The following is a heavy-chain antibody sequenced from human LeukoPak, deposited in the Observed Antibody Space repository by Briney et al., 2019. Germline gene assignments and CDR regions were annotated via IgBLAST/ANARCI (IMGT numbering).Heavy chain of an antibody. CDR1: GGSISIYY. V-gene: IGHV4-4*07. D-gene: IGHD4-17*01. J-gene: IGHJ4*02. Sequence: SETLSLTCIVSGGSISIYYWSWIRQPAGKGLEWIGHFYTGGSTNYNPSLKSRVTMSLDTSKNQFSLNLSSVTAADTAVYYCARGPTTMTRAFDYWGQGTLVTVSS. CDR3: ARGPTTMTRAFDY. CDR2: FYTGGST.